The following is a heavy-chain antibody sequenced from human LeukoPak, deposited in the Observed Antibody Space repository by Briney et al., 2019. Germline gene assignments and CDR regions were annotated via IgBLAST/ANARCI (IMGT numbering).Heavy chain of an antibody. Sequence: GGSLRLSCAASGFTVSSNYMSWVRQAPGKGLEWVSVIYSGGSTYYADSVKGRFTISRDNSKNTLYLQMNSLRAEDTAVYYCARDSGGSYENYFDYWGQGTLVTVSS. CDR3: ARDSGGSYENYFDY. D-gene: IGHD1-26*01. J-gene: IGHJ4*02. CDR1: GFTVSSNY. V-gene: IGHV3-66*01. CDR2: IYSGGST.